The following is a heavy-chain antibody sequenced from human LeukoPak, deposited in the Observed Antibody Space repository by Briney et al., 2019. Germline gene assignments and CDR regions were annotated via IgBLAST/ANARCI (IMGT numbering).Heavy chain of an antibody. V-gene: IGHV3-23*01. J-gene: IGHJ4*02. CDR1: GFTFSSDA. CDR3: AKAEGYDILTGLDY. D-gene: IGHD3-9*01. Sequence: SGGSLRLSCATSGFTFSSDAMSWDRQAPGKGLEWVSGIGASGGSTYYADSVKGRFTISRDNSKNTLYLQMNSLRTEDTAVYYCAKAEGYDILTGLDYWGQGTLVTVSS. CDR2: IGASGGST.